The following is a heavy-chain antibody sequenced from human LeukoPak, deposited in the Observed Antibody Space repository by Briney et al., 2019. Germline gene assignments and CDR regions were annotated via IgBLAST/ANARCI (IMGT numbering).Heavy chain of an antibody. Sequence: ETLSLTCTVSGGSFSGYYWSWIRQPPGKGLEWIGYISYSGSTNYKPSLKRRVTISLDASKNQFSLKLSSVTAADTAVYYCAGGGTYYYDSSGYYWGQGTLVTVSS. D-gene: IGHD3-22*01. V-gene: IGHV4-59*01. CDR2: ISYSGST. CDR1: GGSFSGYY. J-gene: IGHJ4*02. CDR3: AGGGTYYYDSSGYY.